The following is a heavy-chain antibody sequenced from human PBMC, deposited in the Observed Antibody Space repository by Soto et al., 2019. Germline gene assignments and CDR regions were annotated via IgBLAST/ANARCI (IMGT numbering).Heavy chain of an antibody. CDR3: ARGGVRGIVINYYYHGMDV. CDR2: INPSGGFT. CDR1: GYTFTSYY. Sequence: GASVKVSCKASGYTFTSYYIHWVRQAPRRGLEWMGIINPSGGFTNYAQKFQGRVNMIRDMSTSTVYMDLSSLRSDDTAVYYCARGGVRGIVINYYYHGMDVWGQGTTVTVSS. D-gene: IGHD3-10*01. J-gene: IGHJ6*02. V-gene: IGHV1-46*01.